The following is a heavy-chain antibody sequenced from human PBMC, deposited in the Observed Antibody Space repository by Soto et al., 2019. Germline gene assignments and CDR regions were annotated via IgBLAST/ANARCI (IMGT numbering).Heavy chain of an antibody. V-gene: IGHV3-30*18. J-gene: IGHJ6*02. D-gene: IGHD3-10*01. CDR1: GFTFSSYG. CDR2: ISYDGSNK. CDR3: AKDTVRGVIDYYYGMDV. Sequence: QVQLVESGGGVVQPGRSLRLSCAASGFTFSSYGMHWVRQAPGKGLEWVAVISYDGSNKYYADSVKGRFTISSDNSKNTLYLQMNSLRAEDTAVYYCAKDTVRGVIDYYYGMDVWGQGTTVTVSS.